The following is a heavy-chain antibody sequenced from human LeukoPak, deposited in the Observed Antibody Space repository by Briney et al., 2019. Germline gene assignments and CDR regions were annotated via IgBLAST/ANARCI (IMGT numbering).Heavy chain of an antibody. Sequence: SQTLSLTCTVSGGFICSGSYYWSWIRQPAGKGLEWIGRIYTSGSTNYNPSLKSRVTISVDTSKNQFSLKLDSVTAADTAVYYCARDHYYNSSGYTFRHWGQGTLVTVSS. D-gene: IGHD3-22*01. CDR1: GGFICSGSYY. V-gene: IGHV4-61*02. J-gene: IGHJ1*01. CDR3: ARDHYYNSSGYTFRH. CDR2: IYTSGST.